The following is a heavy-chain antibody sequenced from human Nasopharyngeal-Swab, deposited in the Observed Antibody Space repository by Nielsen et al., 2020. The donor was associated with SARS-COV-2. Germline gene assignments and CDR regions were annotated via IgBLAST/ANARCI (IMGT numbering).Heavy chain of an antibody. J-gene: IGHJ6*02. Sequence: ASVKVSCTASGYTFTSYDINWVRQATGQGLEWMGWMNPNSGNKGYAQKFQGRVTMTRNTSISTAYMELSSLRCEDTAVYYCARGDTGVLGMDVWGQGTTVTVSS. V-gene: IGHV1-8*01. CDR2: MNPNSGNK. D-gene: IGHD4-23*01. CDR3: ARGDTGVLGMDV. CDR1: GYTFTSYD.